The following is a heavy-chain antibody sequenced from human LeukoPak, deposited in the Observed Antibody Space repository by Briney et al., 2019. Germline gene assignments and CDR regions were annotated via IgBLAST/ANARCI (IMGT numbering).Heavy chain of an antibody. V-gene: IGHV3-23*01. CDR2: ISGSGGST. CDR3: ANLFHDYGDYDSGGY. Sequence: GGSLRLSCAASGFTFSSYAMSWVRQAPGKGLEWVSAISGSGGSTYYADSVKGRFTISRDNSKNTLYLQMNSLRAEDTAVYYCANLFHDYGDYDSGGYWGQGTLVTVSS. D-gene: IGHD4-17*01. CDR1: GFTFSSYA. J-gene: IGHJ4*02.